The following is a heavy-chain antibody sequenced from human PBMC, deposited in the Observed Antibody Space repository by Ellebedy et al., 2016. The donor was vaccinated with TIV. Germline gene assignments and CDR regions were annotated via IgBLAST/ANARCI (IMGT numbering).Heavy chain of an antibody. J-gene: IGHJ6*03. D-gene: IGHD5-24*01. CDR2: IYSSGKT. CDR1: GDSIESYY. CDR3: ARMDGPYYYYYMDV. Sequence: SETLSLTXSVSGDSIESYYWTWLRQPAGKGLEWIGRIYSSGKTNYNPSLGGRVFMSVDTSKNQFSLKLTSVTAADTALYYCARMDGPYYYYYMDVWGKGIAVTVAS. V-gene: IGHV4-4*07.